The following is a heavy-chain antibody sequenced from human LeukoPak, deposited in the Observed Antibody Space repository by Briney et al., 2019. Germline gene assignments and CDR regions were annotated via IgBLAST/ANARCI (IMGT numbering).Heavy chain of an antibody. CDR2: ISSSSSTI. CDR1: GFTFSSYG. Sequence: PGGSLRLSCAASGFTFSSYGMTWVRQAPGKGLEWVSYISSSSSTIYYADSVKGRFTISRDNSKNTLYLQMHSLRAEDTAVYYCAGRGSGSYFDYWGQGTLVTVSS. J-gene: IGHJ4*02. D-gene: IGHD3-10*01. V-gene: IGHV3-48*01. CDR3: AGRGSGSYFDY.